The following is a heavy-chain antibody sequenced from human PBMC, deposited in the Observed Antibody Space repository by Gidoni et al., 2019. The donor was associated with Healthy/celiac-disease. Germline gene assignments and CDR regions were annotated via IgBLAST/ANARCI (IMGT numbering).Heavy chain of an antibody. CDR2: IYSGGST. Sequence: EVQLVESGGGLVQPGGSLRLSCAASGFTVRSNYMSWVRQAPGKGLEWVSVIYSGGSTYYADSVKGRFTISRDNSKNTLYLQMNSLRAEDTAVYYCARDSRFSSSWYADYWGQGTLVTVSS. V-gene: IGHV3-66*02. J-gene: IGHJ4*02. CDR3: ARDSRFSSSWYADY. D-gene: IGHD6-13*01. CDR1: GFTVRSNY.